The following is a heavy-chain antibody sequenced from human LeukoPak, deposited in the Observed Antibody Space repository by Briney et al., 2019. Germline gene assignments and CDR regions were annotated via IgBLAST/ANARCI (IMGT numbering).Heavy chain of an antibody. D-gene: IGHD2-2*01. CDR1: GYTFTNYD. V-gene: IGHV1-8*01. Sequence: ASVTVSCKASGYTFTNYDINWVRQATGQGLEWMGWMNPNSGNTGYAQKFQGRVTMTRNTSISTAYMELSSLRSEDTAVYYCARGRNVPDASGDWFDPWGQGTLVTVSS. J-gene: IGHJ5*02. CDR3: ARGRNVPDASGDWFDP. CDR2: MNPNSGNT.